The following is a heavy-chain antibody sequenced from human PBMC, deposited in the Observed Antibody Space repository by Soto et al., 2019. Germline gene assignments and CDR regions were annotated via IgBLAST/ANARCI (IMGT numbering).Heavy chain of an antibody. D-gene: IGHD2-8*01. V-gene: IGHV4-31*03. CDR2: IYYSGST. J-gene: IGHJ4*02. CDR1: GGSISSGGYY. CDR3: ARGNRDCTNGVCSTDY. Sequence: PSETLSLTCTVSGGSISSGGYYWSWIRQHPGKGLEWIGYIYYSGSTYYNPSLKSRVTISVDTSKNQFSLKLSSVTAADTAVYYCARGNRDCTNGVCSTDYWGQGTLVTVSS.